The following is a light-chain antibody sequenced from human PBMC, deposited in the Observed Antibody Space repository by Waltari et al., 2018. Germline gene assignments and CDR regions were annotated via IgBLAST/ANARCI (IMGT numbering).Light chain of an antibody. Sequence: DIQMTQSPSSLSASVGDKVTITCRASQSISTWLAWFQLKPGKAPKLLIYKASNLESGVPSRFSGSGSGTAFTLTISSLLPEDFATYYCQQYNSDSHSFGQGTRLEIK. CDR3: QQYNSDSHS. CDR2: KAS. V-gene: IGKV1-5*03. CDR1: QSISTW. J-gene: IGKJ2*01.